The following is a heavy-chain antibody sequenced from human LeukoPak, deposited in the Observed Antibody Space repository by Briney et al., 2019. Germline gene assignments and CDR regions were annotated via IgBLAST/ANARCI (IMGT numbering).Heavy chain of an antibody. D-gene: IGHD6-13*01. CDR3: ARTTEAHSWRTRYYDYYMDV. Sequence: PSETLSLTCTASGGSISSYYWSCIRQPPGKGLEWIGYIYYSGSTNYNPSLKSRVTISVDTSKNQFSLKLSSVTAADSAVYYCARTTEAHSWRTRYYDYYMDVWGKGTTVTVSS. CDR1: GGSISSYY. V-gene: IGHV4-59*01. CDR2: IYYSGST. J-gene: IGHJ6*03.